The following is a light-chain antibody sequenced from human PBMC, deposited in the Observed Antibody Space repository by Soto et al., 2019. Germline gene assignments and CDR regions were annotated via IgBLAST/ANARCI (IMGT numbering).Light chain of an antibody. Sequence: DIQMTQSPESLSAFVGDRVTITCRPSRNIGTFLSWYQHKAGKASKLLIYHASCLLSGVPSRFSGSRSVTHFTLTITSLQPEDFATYFCQPIDSTPYTFGQGTK. CDR1: RNIGTF. V-gene: IGKV1-39*01. CDR3: QPIDSTPYT. J-gene: IGKJ2*01. CDR2: HAS.